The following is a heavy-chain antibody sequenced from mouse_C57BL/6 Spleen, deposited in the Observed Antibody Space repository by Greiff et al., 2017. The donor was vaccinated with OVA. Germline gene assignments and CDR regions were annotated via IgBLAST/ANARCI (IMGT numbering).Heavy chain of an antibody. V-gene: IGHV1-82*01. J-gene: IGHJ1*03. CDR3: ASSHYYGSSRYFGV. CDR2: IYPGDGDT. CDR1: GYAFSSSW. D-gene: IGHD1-1*01. Sequence: VQLQQSGPELVKPGASVKISCKASGYAFSSSWMNWVKQRPGKGLEWIGRIYPGDGDTNYNGKFKGKATLTADKSSSTAYMQLSSLTSEDSAVYFCASSHYYGSSRYFGVWGTGTTGTVSS.